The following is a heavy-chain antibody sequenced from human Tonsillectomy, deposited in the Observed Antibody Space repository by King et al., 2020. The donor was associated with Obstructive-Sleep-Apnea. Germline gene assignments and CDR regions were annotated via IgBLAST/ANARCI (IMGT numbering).Heavy chain of an antibody. Sequence: QLQESGPGLVKPSENLSLTCTVSGGSISSSSYYWGWIRQPPGKGLEWIGSIYYSGSTYYNPSLKSRVTISVDTSKNQFSLKLSSVTAADTAVYYCARPYSSGWYSLFDYWGQGTLVTVSS. CDR3: ARPYSSGWYSLFDY. CDR1: GGSISSSSYY. J-gene: IGHJ4*02. CDR2: IYYSGST. V-gene: IGHV4-39*01. D-gene: IGHD6-19*01.